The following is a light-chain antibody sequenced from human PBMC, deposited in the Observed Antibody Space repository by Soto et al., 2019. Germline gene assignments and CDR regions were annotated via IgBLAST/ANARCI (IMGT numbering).Light chain of an antibody. CDR2: RAS. J-gene: IGKJ1*01. V-gene: IGKV3-15*01. CDR1: QSVFSN. Sequence: EIVMTQSPATLSVSPGERATLSCRASQSVFSNIGWYQQRPGQAPRLLIYRASTRATGIPARFSGSGSGTEFTLTISSLQSEDFAIYYCQQYHNLWTFGQGTKV. CDR3: QQYHNLWT.